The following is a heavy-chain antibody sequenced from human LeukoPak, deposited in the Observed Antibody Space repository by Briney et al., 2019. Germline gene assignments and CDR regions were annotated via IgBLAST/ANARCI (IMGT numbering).Heavy chain of an antibody. CDR2: ISYDGSNK. D-gene: IGHD3-3*01. J-gene: IGHJ3*02. Sequence: PGGSLRLSCAASGFTFSSYGMHWVRQAPGKGLEWVAVISYDGSNKYYADSVKSRFTISRDNSKNTLYLQMNSLRAEDTAVYYCAKDLSIFGVVMGSAFDIWGQGTMVTVSS. CDR3: AKDLSIFGVVMGSAFDI. V-gene: IGHV3-30*18. CDR1: GFTFSSYG.